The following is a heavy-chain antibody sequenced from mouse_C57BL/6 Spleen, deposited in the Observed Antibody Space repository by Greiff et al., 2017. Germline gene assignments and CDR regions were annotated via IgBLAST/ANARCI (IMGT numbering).Heavy chain of an antibody. Sequence: QVQLQQPGAELVKPGASVKLSCKASGYTFTSYWMQWVKQRPGQGLEWIGEIDPSDSYTNYNQKFKGKATVTVDTSSSTAYMQLSSLTSEDSAVYYCARRGELRKFAYWGQGTLVTVSA. D-gene: IGHD3-2*02. CDR3: ARRGELRKFAY. V-gene: IGHV1-50*01. J-gene: IGHJ3*01. CDR1: GYTFTSYW. CDR2: IDPSDSYT.